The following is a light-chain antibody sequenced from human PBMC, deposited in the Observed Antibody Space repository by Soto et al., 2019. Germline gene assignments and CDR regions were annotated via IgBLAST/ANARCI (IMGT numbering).Light chain of an antibody. CDR2: LGS. CDR3: MQALQTPLT. Sequence: DFVMTQSPLSLPVTPGEPASISCRSSQSLLHSDGYNYLHWYLQKPVQSPQLLIYLGSNRASGVPDRFSGSGSGTDFTLKISRVEAEDVGVYYCMQALQTPLTFGGGTKVEIK. V-gene: IGKV2-28*01. CDR1: QSLLHSDGYNY. J-gene: IGKJ4*01.